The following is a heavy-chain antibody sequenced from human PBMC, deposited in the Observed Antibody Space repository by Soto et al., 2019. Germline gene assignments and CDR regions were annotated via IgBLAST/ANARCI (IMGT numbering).Heavy chain of an antibody. CDR1: GYTFTSYD. CDR3: ASAAAAPGNDY. Sequence: QVQLVQSGAEVKKPGASVKVSCKASGYTFTSYDINWVRQATGQGLEWMGWMNPNSGNTGYAQKFQGTVTMTSTTSISTAYMALSSLRSEDTAVYYCASAAAAPGNDYWCQGTLVTVSS. V-gene: IGHV1-8*01. CDR2: MNPNSGNT. J-gene: IGHJ4*02. D-gene: IGHD6-13*01.